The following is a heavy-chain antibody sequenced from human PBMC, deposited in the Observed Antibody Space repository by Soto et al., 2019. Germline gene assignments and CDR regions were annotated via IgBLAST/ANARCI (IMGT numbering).Heavy chain of an antibody. D-gene: IGHD6-19*01. CDR1: GGSIIGYY. V-gene: IGHV4-59*12. CDR3: ARGVGGSGLTWVVP. J-gene: IGHJ5*02. CDR2: VHYSGSA. Sequence: SETLSLTCTFSGGSIIGYYWTWIRQSPERGLEWVGYVHYSGSANYHPSLNSRLTMSVDRSKSQFSMRLDSVTAADTAVYYCARGVGGSGLTWVVPWGPGTLFTVSS.